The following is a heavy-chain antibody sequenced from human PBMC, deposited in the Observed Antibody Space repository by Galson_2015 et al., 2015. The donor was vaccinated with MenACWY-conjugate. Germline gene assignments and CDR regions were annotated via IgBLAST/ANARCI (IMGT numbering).Heavy chain of an antibody. CDR1: GFTFSSYG. CDR3: AREGIGGYSRNSYYYYGMDV. Sequence: SLRLSCAASGFTFSSYGMHWVRQAPGKGLEWVAVIWYDGSNKYYADSVKGRFTISRDNSKNTLYLQMNSLRAEDTAVCYCAREGIGGYSRNSYYYYGMDVWGQGTTVTVSS. V-gene: IGHV3-33*01. CDR2: IWYDGSNK. J-gene: IGHJ6*02. D-gene: IGHD5-18*01.